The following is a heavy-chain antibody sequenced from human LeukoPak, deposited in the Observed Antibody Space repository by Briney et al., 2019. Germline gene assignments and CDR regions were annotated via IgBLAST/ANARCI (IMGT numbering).Heavy chain of an antibody. V-gene: IGHV3-30*04. J-gene: IGHJ4*02. D-gene: IGHD1-14*01. CDR2: ISYDGSSK. CDR3: ARDLVSDY. CDR1: GFTFSSYA. Sequence: GRSLRLSCAASGFTFSSYAMHWVRQAPGKGLEWVAVISYDGSSKYYADSVKGRFTISRDNSKNTLYLQMNSLRAEDTAVYYCARDLVSDYWGQGTLVTVSS.